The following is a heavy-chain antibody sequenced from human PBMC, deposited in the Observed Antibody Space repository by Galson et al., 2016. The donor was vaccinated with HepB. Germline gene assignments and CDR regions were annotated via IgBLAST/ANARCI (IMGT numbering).Heavy chain of an antibody. Sequence: SLRLSCAGSGFSFGNYAMTWVRQAPGQGLEWVSSISGAGARTYSADSVKGRFTLSRDNSKSTLFLHMNNLGAEDTAVYYCVTGESRRSGSGYSAFYYDVMDVWGQGTTVAVSS. CDR3: VTGESRRSGSGYSAFYYDVMDV. V-gene: IGHV3-23*01. CDR1: GFSFGNYA. J-gene: IGHJ6*02. CDR2: ISGAGART. D-gene: IGHD5-12*01.